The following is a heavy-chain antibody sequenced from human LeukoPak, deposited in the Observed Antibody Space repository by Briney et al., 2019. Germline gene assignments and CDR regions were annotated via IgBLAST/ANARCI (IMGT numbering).Heavy chain of an antibody. CDR3: ARDVGSYPVAFDI. CDR2: INPNSGGT. V-gene: IGHV1-2*02. Sequence: GASVKVSCKASGYTFTGYYMHWVRQAPGQGLGWMGWINPNSGGTNYAQKFQGRVTMTRDTSTSTAYMELSRLRSDDTAVYYCARDVGSYPVAFDIWGQGTMVTVSS. J-gene: IGHJ3*02. CDR1: GYTFTGYY. D-gene: IGHD1-26*01.